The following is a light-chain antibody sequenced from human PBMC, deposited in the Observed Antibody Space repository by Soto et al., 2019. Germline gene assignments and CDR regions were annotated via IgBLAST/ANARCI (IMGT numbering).Light chain of an antibody. V-gene: IGKV3-15*01. J-gene: IGKJ4*01. Sequence: EIVMTQSPATLSVSPGERATLSCRASQSVSSDLAWYQQKPGQAPRLLIYGATTSATGIPARFSGSGSGPEFSLTVISLQSEDFAIYYCQQYYNWPSLTFGGGTKVEIK. CDR3: QQYYNWPSLT. CDR2: GAT. CDR1: QSVSSD.